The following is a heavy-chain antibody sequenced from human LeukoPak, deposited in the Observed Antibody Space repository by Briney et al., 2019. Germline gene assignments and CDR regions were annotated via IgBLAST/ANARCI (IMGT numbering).Heavy chain of an antibody. J-gene: IGHJ5*02. Sequence: PSETLSLTCTVSGGSISSYYWSWIRQPAGKGLEWIGRIYTSGSTNYNLSLKSRVTMSIDTSKNQFSLKLSSVTAADTAVYYCAAPLPPLGFDPWGQGTLVTVSS. CDR1: GGSISSYY. CDR2: IYTSGST. V-gene: IGHV4-4*07. CDR3: AAPLPPLGFDP.